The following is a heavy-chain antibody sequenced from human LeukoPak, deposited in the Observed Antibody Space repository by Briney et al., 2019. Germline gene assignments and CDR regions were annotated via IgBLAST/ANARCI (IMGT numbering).Heavy chain of an antibody. V-gene: IGHV3-15*01. Sequence: GGSLRLSCAASGITFSNAWMTWVRQAPGKGLEWVGRIKSQTDNGTTDYAAPVKGRFTISRDDSKNTVYLQMNSLRVEDTAVYYCANGWFGESSVYWGQGTLVTVSS. D-gene: IGHD3-10*01. CDR1: GITFSNAW. CDR3: ANGWFGESSVY. CDR2: IKSQTDNGTT. J-gene: IGHJ4*02.